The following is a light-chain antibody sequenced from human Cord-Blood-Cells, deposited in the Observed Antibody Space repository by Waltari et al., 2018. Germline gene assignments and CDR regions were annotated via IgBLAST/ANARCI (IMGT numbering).Light chain of an antibody. CDR3: SSYTSSSTV. CDR2: DVS. J-gene: IGLJ1*01. CDR1: STDVGGYNY. Sequence: QSALTQPASVSGSPVQSITISCTRTSTDVGGYNYTSWYQQPPGKAPKLMIYDVSNRPSGVSNRFSGSKSGNTASLTISGLQAEDEADYYCSSYTSSSTVFGTGTKVTVL. V-gene: IGLV2-14*01.